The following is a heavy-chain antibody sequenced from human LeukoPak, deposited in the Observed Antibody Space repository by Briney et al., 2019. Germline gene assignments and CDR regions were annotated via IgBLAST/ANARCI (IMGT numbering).Heavy chain of an antibody. CDR3: AKMVRGGVVTLRGFLGFDY. D-gene: IGHD4-23*01. J-gene: IGHJ4*02. Sequence: PSETLSLTCTVSGGSISSSSYYWGWIRQPPGKGLEWIGSIYYSGSTYYNPSLKSRVTISVDTSKNQFSLKLSSVTAADTAVYYCAKMVRGGVVTLRGFLGFDYWGQGTLVTVSS. CDR1: GGSISSSSYY. V-gene: IGHV4-39*01. CDR2: IYYSGST.